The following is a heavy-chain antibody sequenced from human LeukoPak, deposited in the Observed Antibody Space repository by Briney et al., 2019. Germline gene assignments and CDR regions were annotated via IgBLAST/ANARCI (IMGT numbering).Heavy chain of an antibody. CDR1: GGSISSYY. CDR2: IYYSGST. CDR3: ARDRGQELWFGESSFDY. V-gene: IGHV4-59*01. J-gene: IGHJ4*02. Sequence: PSETLSLTCTVSGGSISSYYWSWIRQPPGKGLEWIGYIYYSGSTNYNPSLKSRVTISVDTSKNQFSLKLSSVTAADTAVYYCARDRGQELWFGESSFDYWGQGTLVTVSS. D-gene: IGHD3-10*01.